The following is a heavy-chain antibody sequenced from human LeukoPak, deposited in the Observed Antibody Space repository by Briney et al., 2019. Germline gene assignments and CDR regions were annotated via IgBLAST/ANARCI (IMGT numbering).Heavy chain of an antibody. D-gene: IGHD6-19*01. CDR3: AGDKTTGGWYEFDY. CDR1: GFTFSDNY. Sequence: GGSLRLSCAASGFTFSDNYMSWVRQGPGKGLECVSVISNDGDTYYADSVKGRFTISRDTSKNTVSLQMNSLRAEDTAVYYCAGDKTTGGWYEFDYWGQGTLVTVSS. CDR2: ISNDGDT. J-gene: IGHJ4*02. V-gene: IGHV3-53*01.